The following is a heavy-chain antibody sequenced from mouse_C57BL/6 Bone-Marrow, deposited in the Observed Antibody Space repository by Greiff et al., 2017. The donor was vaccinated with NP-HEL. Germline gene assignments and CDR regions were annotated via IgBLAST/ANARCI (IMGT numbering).Heavy chain of an antibody. CDR1: GFNIKNTY. Sequence: VQLQQSVAELVRPGASVKLSCTASGFNIKNTYMHWVKQRPEQGLEWIGRIDPANGNTKYAPKFQGKATITADTSSNTAYLQLSSLTSEDTAIYYCARFLYYYGSSYDYFDYWGQGTTLTVSS. D-gene: IGHD1-1*01. CDR3: ARFLYYYGSSYDYFDY. J-gene: IGHJ2*01. CDR2: IDPANGNT. V-gene: IGHV14-3*01.